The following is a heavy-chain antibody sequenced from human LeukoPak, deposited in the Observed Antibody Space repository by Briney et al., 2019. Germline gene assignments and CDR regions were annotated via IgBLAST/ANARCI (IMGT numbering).Heavy chain of an antibody. CDR1: GFTFSSYA. J-gene: IGHJ6*02. Sequence: PGGSLRLSCSASGFTFSSYAMHWVRQAPGKGLEYALGINSHGGSTYYAASVKGRFTISRDNSKNTLYLQMSSLRAEDTAVYHCVKSKYYYYAMDVWGQGTTVTVSS. V-gene: IGHV3-64D*09. CDR3: VKSKYYYYAMDV. CDR2: INSHGGST.